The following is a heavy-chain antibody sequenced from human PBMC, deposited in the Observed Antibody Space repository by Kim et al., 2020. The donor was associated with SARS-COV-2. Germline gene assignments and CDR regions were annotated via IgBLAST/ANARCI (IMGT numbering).Heavy chain of an antibody. J-gene: IGHJ6*02. D-gene: IGHD3-3*01. CDR3: ARGGGNHYDFWSGPYYYYGMDV. Sequence: ASVKVSCKASGYTFTGYYMHWVRQAPGQGLEWMGRINPNSGGTNYAQKFQGRVTMTRDTSISTAYMELSRLRSDDTAVYYCARGGGNHYDFWSGPYYYYGMDVWGQGTTVTVSS. CDR2: INPNSGGT. V-gene: IGHV1-2*06. CDR1: GYTFTGYY.